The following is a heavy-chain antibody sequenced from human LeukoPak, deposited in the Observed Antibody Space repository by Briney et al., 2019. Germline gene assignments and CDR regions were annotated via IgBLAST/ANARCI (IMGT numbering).Heavy chain of an antibody. Sequence: GGSLRLSCAASGFTFDDYAMHWVRQAPGKGLEWVSGISWNSGSIGYADSVKGRFTISRDNARNSLYLQMNSLRAEDTALYYCAKDRSSGWFDAFDIWGQGTMVTASS. D-gene: IGHD6-19*01. V-gene: IGHV3-9*01. J-gene: IGHJ3*02. CDR2: ISWNSGSI. CDR3: AKDRSSGWFDAFDI. CDR1: GFTFDDYA.